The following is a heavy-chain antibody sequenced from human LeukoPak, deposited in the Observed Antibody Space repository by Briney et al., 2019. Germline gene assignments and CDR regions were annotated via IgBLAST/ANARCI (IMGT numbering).Heavy chain of an antibody. CDR1: GYTFTSYG. CDR2: ISAYNGNT. CDR3: ARDPSNTSGYRVFHDY. D-gene: IGHD2-2*01. J-gene: IGHJ4*02. Sequence: GASVKVSCKASGYTFTSYGISWVRQAPGQGLEWMGWISAYNGNTNYAQELQGRVTMTTDTSTSTAYMELRSLRSDDTAVYYCARDPSNTSGYRVFHDYWGQGALVTVSS. V-gene: IGHV1-18*01.